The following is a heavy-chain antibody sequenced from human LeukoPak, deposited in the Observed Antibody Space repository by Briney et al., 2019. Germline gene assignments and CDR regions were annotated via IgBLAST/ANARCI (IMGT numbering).Heavy chain of an antibody. J-gene: IGHJ4*02. V-gene: IGHV1-2*02. CDR2: INPNSGGT. CDR3: ARGRAALWFGELFGGFDY. D-gene: IGHD3-10*01. CDR1: GYTFTGYY. Sequence: ASVKVSCKASGYTFTGYYMHWVRQAPGQGLEWMGWINPNSGGTNYAQKCQGRVTMTRDTSISTAYMELSRLRSDDTAVYYCARGRAALWFGELFGGFDYWGQGTLVTVSS.